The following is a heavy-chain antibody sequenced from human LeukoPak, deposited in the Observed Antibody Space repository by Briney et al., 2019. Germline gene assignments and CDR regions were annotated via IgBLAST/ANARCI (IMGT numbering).Heavy chain of an antibody. V-gene: IGHV3-9*01. J-gene: IGHJ4*02. CDR1: GFTFDDYA. CDR2: ISWNSGSM. Sequence: PGGSLRLSCAASGFTFDDYAMHWVRQAPGKGLEWVSGISWNSGSMGYADSVKGRFTISRDNAKNSLYLQMNSLRAEDTALYYCAKDTYSSGSYVDYWGQGTLVTVSS. D-gene: IGHD6-19*01. CDR3: AKDTYSSGSYVDY.